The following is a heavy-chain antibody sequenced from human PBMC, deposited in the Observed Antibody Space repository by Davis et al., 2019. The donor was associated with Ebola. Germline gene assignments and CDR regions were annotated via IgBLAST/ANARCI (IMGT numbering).Heavy chain of an antibody. Sequence: GESLKISSAAPGFTLTSYAMSWVRQAPGKGLEWVSAISGSGGSTSYADSVKGRFTISRDNSKNTLYLQMNSLRGEDSAVYYCAKDRHPLANNKIYYFDYWGRGTSVTVSS. V-gene: IGHV3-23*01. J-gene: IGHJ4*02. D-gene: IGHD2/OR15-2a*01. CDR2: ISGSGGST. CDR1: GFTLTSYA. CDR3: AKDRHPLANNKIYYFDY.